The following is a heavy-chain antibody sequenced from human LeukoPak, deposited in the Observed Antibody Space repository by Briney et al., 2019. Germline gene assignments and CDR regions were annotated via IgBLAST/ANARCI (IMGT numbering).Heavy chain of an antibody. J-gene: IGHJ3*02. CDR2: IYYSGST. CDR1: GGSISSSSYY. Sequence: SETLSLTCTVSGGSISSSSYYWGWIRQPPGKGLEWIGSIYYSGSTYYNPSLKSRVTISVDTSKNQFSLKLSSVTAADTAVYYCASTALIVATPGAFDIWGQGTMVTVSS. V-gene: IGHV4-39*01. D-gene: IGHD5-12*01. CDR3: ASTALIVATPGAFDI.